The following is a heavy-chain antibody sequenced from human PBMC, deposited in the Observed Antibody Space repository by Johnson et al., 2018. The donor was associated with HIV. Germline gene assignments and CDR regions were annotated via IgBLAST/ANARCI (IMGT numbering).Heavy chain of an antibody. Sequence: QVQLVESGGGLVKPVGSLRLSCAASGFTFSSYGMHWVRQAPGKGLEWVAFIRYDGSNKYYADSVKGRFTISRDNSKNTLYLQMNSLRAEDTAVYYCAAHLVEMATKSLRFTIFGSDAFDIWGQGTMVTVSS. CDR1: GFTFSSYG. D-gene: IGHD5-24*01. V-gene: IGHV3-30*02. CDR3: AAHLVEMATKSLRFTIFGSDAFDI. J-gene: IGHJ3*02. CDR2: IRYDGSNK.